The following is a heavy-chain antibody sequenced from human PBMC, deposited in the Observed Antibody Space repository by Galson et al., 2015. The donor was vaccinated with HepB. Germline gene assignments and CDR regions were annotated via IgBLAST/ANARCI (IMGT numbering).Heavy chain of an antibody. CDR2: TTHTGAT. Sequence: SETLSLTCAVSGVSSTYGGSFTGYYWTWIRQSPRKELEWIGDTTHTGATNYNPSLKNRVTISVDTSKRQFSLKMTSMTAADTAVYYCARGQVSWRGIFDYWGQGSLVTVSS. CDR1: GGSFTGYY. J-gene: IGHJ4*02. CDR3: ARGQVSWRGIFDY. V-gene: IGHV4-34*01.